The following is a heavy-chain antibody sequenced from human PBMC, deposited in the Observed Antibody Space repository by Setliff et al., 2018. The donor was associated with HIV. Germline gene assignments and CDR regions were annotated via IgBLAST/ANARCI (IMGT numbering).Heavy chain of an antibody. CDR1: GFTFSSYS. J-gene: IGHJ4*02. V-gene: IGHV3-48*01. D-gene: IGHD1-26*01. CDR3: ARDRGGSYTPLDF. Sequence: LKISCAASGFTFSSYSMNWVRQAPGKGLEWVSFISGNSGAVTYADSVKGRFTISRDNARNSLYLQLNSLRAEDTAVYYCARDRGGSYTPLDFWGQGTLVTVSS. CDR2: ISGNSGAV.